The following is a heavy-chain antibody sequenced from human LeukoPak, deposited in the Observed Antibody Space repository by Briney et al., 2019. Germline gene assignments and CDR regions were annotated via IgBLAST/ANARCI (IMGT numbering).Heavy chain of an antibody. Sequence: PSETLSLTCAVYGGSFSGYYWSWIRQPPGKGLEWIGEINHSGSTNYNPSLKSRVTISVDTSMNQFSLKLSSVTAADTAVYYCARAPLPRGLAFDIWGQGTMVTVSS. CDR2: INHSGST. J-gene: IGHJ3*02. V-gene: IGHV4-34*01. CDR3: ARAPLPRGLAFDI. CDR1: GGSFSGYY.